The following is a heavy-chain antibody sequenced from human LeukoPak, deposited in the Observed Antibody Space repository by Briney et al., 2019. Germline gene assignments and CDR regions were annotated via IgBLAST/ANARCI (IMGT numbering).Heavy chain of an antibody. J-gene: IGHJ3*02. CDR3: ARGSLAIYYDSSGYPRGAFDI. V-gene: IGHV4-38-2*02. Sequence: PSETLSLTCTVSGYSISSGYYWGWIRPPPGKGLEWIGSIYHSGSTYYNPSLKRRGTISVDTSKNQFSLKLSSVTAADTAVYYCARGSLAIYYDSSGYPRGAFDIWGQGTMVTVSS. CDR2: IYHSGST. D-gene: IGHD3-22*01. CDR1: GYSISSGYY.